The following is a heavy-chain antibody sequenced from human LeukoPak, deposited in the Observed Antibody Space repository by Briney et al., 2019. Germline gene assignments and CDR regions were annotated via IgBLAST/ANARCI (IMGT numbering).Heavy chain of an antibody. Sequence: ASAKVSCKASGGTFGSYAISWVRQAPGQGLEWMGGIIPIFGTANYAQKFQGRVTITADESTSTAYMELSSLRSEDTAVYYCARAGARFLEWLPADYWGQGTLVTVSS. CDR1: GGTFGSYA. V-gene: IGHV1-69*13. CDR2: IIPIFGTA. CDR3: ARAGARFLEWLPADY. D-gene: IGHD3-3*01. J-gene: IGHJ4*02.